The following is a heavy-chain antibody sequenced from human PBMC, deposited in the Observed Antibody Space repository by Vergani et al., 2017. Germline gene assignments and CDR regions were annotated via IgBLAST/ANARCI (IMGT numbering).Heavy chain of an antibody. Sequence: EVQLVESGGVVVQPGGSLRLSCAASGFTFDDYDMHWGRQVPGKGLDWVSLISWDGGSTSYADSVKGRFTISRDKSKNSLYLQMNSLRAEDTALYYYVKGPSTHAEVWGQGTLVTVSS. V-gene: IGHV3-43D*04. CDR3: VKGPSTHAEV. CDR2: ISWDGGST. D-gene: IGHD2-2*01. J-gene: IGHJ4*02. CDR1: GFTFDDYD.